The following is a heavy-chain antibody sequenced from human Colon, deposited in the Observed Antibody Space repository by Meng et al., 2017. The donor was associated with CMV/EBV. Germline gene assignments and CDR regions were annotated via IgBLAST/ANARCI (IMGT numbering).Heavy chain of an antibody. CDR3: ARGFKSITIFGVVTHNPNYYYYGMDV. CDR1: GFSVSANY. CDR2: LQTAGST. V-gene: IGHV3-53*01. D-gene: IGHD3-3*01. Sequence: GGSLRLSCAVSGFSVSANYMTWVRQAPGKGLEWVSVLQTAGSTYYADSVKGRFIISRDNAKNSLYLQMNSLRAEDTAVYYCARGFKSITIFGVVTHNPNYYYYGMDVWGQGTTVTVSS. J-gene: IGHJ6*02.